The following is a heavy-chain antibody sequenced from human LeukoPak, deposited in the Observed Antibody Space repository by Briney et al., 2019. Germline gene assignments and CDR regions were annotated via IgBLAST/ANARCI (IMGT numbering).Heavy chain of an antibody. CDR1: GYTFINYG. D-gene: IGHD6-19*01. CDR2: ISTYNGNT. Sequence: ASVKVPCKASGYTFINYGISWVRQAPGQGLEWMGWISTYNGNTNYAQKLQGRVTMTTDTSTSTTYMELRSLRSDDTAVYYCARDSIGSGWTPWGQGTLVTVPS. V-gene: IGHV1-18*01. CDR3: ARDSIGSGWTP. J-gene: IGHJ5*02.